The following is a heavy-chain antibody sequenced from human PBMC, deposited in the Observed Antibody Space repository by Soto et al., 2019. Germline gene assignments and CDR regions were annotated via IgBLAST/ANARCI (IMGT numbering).Heavy chain of an antibody. CDR2: IYYSGST. Sequence: QVQLQESGPGLVKPSQTLSLTCTVSGDSISSGGYYWSWIRQHPGKGLEWIGYIYYSGSTYYNPSLKSRVSISVDTSKNQFSLKLSSVTAADTAVYYCARDGREGFWSGYLDYWGQGTLVTVSS. D-gene: IGHD3-3*01. CDR1: GDSISSGGYY. J-gene: IGHJ4*02. V-gene: IGHV4-31*03. CDR3: ARDGREGFWSGYLDY.